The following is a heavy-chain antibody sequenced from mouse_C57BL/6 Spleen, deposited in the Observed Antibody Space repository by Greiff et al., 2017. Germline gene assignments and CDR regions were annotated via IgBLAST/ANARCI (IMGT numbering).Heavy chain of an antibody. Sequence: QVQLKQSGPGLVQPSQSLSITCTVSGFSLTSYGVHWVRQSPGKGLEWLGVIWRGGSTDYNAAFMSRLSITKDNSKSQVFFKMNSLQADDTAIYYCAKKESPITTGRDYAMDYWGQGTSVTVSS. CDR2: IWRGGST. V-gene: IGHV2-5*01. CDR3: AKKESPITTGRDYAMDY. CDR1: GFSLTSYG. D-gene: IGHD1-1*01. J-gene: IGHJ4*01.